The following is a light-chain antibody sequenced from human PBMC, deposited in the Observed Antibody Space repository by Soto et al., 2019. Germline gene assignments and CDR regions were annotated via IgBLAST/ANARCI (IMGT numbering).Light chain of an antibody. CDR1: QSVSSS. CDR3: QQYNYWPPELT. CDR2: GAS. V-gene: IGKV3-15*01. J-gene: IGKJ4*01. Sequence: EIVMTQSPATLSVSPGERATLSCRASQSVSSSLAWYQQKPGQAPRLLIYGASTRATGIPARFSGSGSGTEFTLTISSLQSEDFAVYYCQQYNYWPPELTFGGGTKVEIK.